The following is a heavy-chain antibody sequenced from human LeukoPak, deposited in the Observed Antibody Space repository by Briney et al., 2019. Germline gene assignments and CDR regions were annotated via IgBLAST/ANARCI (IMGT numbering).Heavy chain of an antibody. CDR2: ISYDGSNK. Sequence: GGSLRLSCAASGFTFSRYAMHWVRQAPGKGLEWVAVISYDGSNKYYADSVKGRFTISRDNSKNTLYLQMNSLRAEDTAVYYCARAGYYDSSGYYYSTVFDYWGQGTLVTVSS. CDR1: GFTFSRYA. J-gene: IGHJ4*02. CDR3: ARAGYYDSSGYYYSTVFDY. V-gene: IGHV3-30-3*01. D-gene: IGHD3-22*01.